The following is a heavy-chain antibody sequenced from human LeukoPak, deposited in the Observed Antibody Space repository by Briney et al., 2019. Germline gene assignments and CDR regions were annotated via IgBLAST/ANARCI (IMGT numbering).Heavy chain of an antibody. J-gene: IGHJ4*02. D-gene: IGHD6-19*01. CDR3: AAESERWLVRS. CDR1: GGSFSGYY. Sequence: SETLSLTCAVYGGSFSGYYWSWIRQPPGKGLEWIGEINHSGSTNYNSSLKSRVTISIDTSKNQFSLKLNSVTAADTAVYYCAAESERWLVRSWGQGTLVTVSS. CDR2: INHSGST. V-gene: IGHV4-34*01.